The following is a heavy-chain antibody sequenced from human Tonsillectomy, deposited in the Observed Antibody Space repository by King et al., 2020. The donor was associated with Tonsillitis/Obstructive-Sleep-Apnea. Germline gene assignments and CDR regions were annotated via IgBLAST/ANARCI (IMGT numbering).Heavy chain of an antibody. CDR1: GYNFTNYW. D-gene: IGHD3-10*01. CDR2: IDPSDSYT. J-gene: IGHJ6*02. CDR3: AGRQHYSNWLGDAMDV. V-gene: IGHV5-10-1*03. Sequence: QLVQSGAEVKKPGESLRISCKGSGYNFTNYWINWVRQMPGKGLEWMGRIDPSDSYTNYSPSFQGHVTISADKSISTAYLQWSSLKASDTAMYYCAGRQHYSNWLGDAMDVWGQGTTVTVSS.